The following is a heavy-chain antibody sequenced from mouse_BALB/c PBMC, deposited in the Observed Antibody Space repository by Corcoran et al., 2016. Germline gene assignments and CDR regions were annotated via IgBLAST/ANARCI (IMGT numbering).Heavy chain of an antibody. J-gene: IGHJ4*01. CDR1: GYTFTNFG. CDR2: INTNTGKT. CDR3: AREPGAMDY. Sequence: QIQLVQSGPELKKPGETVKISCKASGYTFTNFGMNWVKQAPGKGLMGMGWINTNTGKTTYADDFKGRFAFSLETSASTANLQINNLKNEDTATYFCAREPGAMDYWGQGTSVTVSS. V-gene: IGHV9-3-1*01.